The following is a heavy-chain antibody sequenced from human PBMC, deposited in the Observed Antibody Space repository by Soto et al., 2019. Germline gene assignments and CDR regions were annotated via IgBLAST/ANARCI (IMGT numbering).Heavy chain of an antibody. CDR2: ISSSGII. D-gene: IGHD5-18*01. J-gene: IGHJ5*02. CDR1: GGSVNNNAFS. Sequence: SETLSLTCTVSGGSVNNNAFSWTWIRQHPGKGPECIGHISSSGIIHYNPSLKSRVTISLDPSKNQFSLTMTSVTDADTAVYSCARGIQEGFDPWGQGTLVTVSS. CDR3: ARGIQEGFDP. V-gene: IGHV4-30-4*08.